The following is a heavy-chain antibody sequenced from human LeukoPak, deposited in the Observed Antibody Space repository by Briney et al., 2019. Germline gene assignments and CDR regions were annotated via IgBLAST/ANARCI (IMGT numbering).Heavy chain of an antibody. CDR2: IKQDGSEK. J-gene: IGHJ4*02. CDR3: ARAGYSSSWYLGGIYY. CDR1: GFTFSSYW. Sequence: GGSLRLSCAASGFTFSSYWMSWVRQAPGKGLEWVANIKQDGSEKYYVDSVKGRFTISRDNAKNSLYLQMNSLRAEDTAVYYCARAGYSSSWYLGGIYYWGQGTLVTVSS. D-gene: IGHD6-13*01. V-gene: IGHV3-7*01.